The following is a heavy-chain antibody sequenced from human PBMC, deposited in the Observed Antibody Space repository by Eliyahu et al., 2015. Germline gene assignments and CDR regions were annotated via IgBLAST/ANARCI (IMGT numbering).Heavy chain of an antibody. CDR3: ARDRGYPRWFDP. CDR2: IYTSGGT. J-gene: IGHJ5*02. D-gene: IGHD6-13*01. V-gene: IGHV4-61*02. CDR1: GGSISSGSYY. Sequence: QVQLQESGPGLVKPSQTLSLTCTVSGGSISSGSYYWSWIRQPAGKGLEWIGRIYTSGGTNSNPSLKSRVTISVDTSKNQFSLKLSSVTAADTAVYYCARDRGYPRWFDPWGQGTLVTVSS.